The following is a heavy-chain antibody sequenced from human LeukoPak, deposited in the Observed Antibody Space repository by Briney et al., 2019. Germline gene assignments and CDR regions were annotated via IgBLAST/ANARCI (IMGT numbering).Heavy chain of an antibody. Sequence: RTGGSLRLSCTGSGYSFTSYWIGWVRQMPGKGLEWMGIIYPGDSDTRYSPSFQGQVTISADKSISTAYLQWSSLKASDTAMYYCARPHRDGYNSPFDYWGQGTLVTVSS. CDR1: GYSFTSYW. V-gene: IGHV5-51*01. D-gene: IGHD5-24*01. CDR3: ARPHRDGYNSPFDY. J-gene: IGHJ4*02. CDR2: IYPGDSDT.